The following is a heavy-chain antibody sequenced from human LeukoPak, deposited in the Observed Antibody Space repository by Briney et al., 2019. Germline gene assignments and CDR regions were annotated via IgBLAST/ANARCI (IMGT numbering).Heavy chain of an antibody. CDR3: ARALYNYGSGDI. V-gene: IGHV4-39*07. CDR1: GGSISSSRYY. D-gene: IGHD5-18*01. Sequence: PSETLSLTCTVSGGSISSSRYYWAWIRQSPGKGLEWIGSLYYTGSTYYNPSLKSRVTISVDTSKNQFSLKVSSATAADTAVYYCARALYNYGSGDIWGQGTMVTVSS. J-gene: IGHJ3*02. CDR2: LYYTGST.